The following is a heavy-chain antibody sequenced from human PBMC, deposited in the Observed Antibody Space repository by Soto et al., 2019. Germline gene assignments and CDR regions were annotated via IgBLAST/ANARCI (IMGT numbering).Heavy chain of an antibody. V-gene: IGHV3-23*01. D-gene: IGHD6-13*01. CDR3: AKTSQSSSGWYSPIFDY. Sequence: PGGSLRLSCAASGFSFSDYAMILVRQAPGKGLEWVSVISESGGSTHYADSVRGRFTVSRDNSKNSLSLRMNSLRDEDTAVYFCAKTSQSSSGWYSPIFDYWGQGAMVTDSS. J-gene: IGHJ4*02. CDR1: GFSFSDYA. CDR2: ISESGGST.